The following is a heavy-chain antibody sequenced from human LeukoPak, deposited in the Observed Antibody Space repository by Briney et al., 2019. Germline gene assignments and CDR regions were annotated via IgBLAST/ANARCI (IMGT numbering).Heavy chain of an antibody. J-gene: IGHJ4*02. CDR1: EFTFNNAW. D-gene: IGHD3-22*01. V-gene: IGHV3-15*01. Sequence: GGSLRLSCVISEFTFNNAWMSWVRQAPGKGGEWGGRIKSKTDAGTTDYAAPVKGRFTISRDDSKNTLYLQMNSLKTEDTAAYYCTTAYDSSGPSGDYWGQGTLVTVSS. CDR3: TTAYDSSGPSGDY. CDR2: IKSKTDAGTT.